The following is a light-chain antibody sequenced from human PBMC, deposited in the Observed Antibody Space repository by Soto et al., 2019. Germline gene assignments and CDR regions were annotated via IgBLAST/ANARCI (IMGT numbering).Light chain of an antibody. V-gene: IGLV1-47*01. CDR2: RNN. CDR1: SSKIGSNY. Sequence: QPVLTQPPSASGTPGQRVTISCSGSSSKIGSNYVFWYQQLPGTAPKVLIYRNNQRPSGVPDRFSGSKSGTSASLAISALRSEDEADYYCAAWDDSLSNYVFGTGTKVTVL. J-gene: IGLJ1*01. CDR3: AAWDDSLSNYV.